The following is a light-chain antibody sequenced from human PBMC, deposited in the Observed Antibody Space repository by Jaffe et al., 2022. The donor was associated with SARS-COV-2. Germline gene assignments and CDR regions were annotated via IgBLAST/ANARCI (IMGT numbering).Light chain of an antibody. J-gene: IGKJ4*01. CDR3: MQALQTPLT. CDR1: QSLLHSNGYNY. CDR2: LAS. V-gene: IGKV2-28*01. Sequence: DIVMTQSPLSLPVTPGEPASISCRSSQSLLHSNGYNYLDWYLQRPGQSPQLVIYLASNRASGVPNKISGSGSGTNFTLKISRVEADDVGIYYCMQALQTPLTFGGGTKVEIK.